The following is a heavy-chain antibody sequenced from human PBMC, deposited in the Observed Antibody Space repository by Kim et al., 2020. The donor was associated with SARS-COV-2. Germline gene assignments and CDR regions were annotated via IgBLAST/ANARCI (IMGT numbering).Heavy chain of an antibody. Sequence: GGSLRLSCAASGFTFSSYAMSWVRQAPGKGLEWVSAISGSGGSTYYADSVKGRFTISRDNSKNTLYLQMNSLRAEDTAVYYCAESRSPRQYCSGGSCSYWGQGTLVTVSS. CDR1: GFTFSSYA. J-gene: IGHJ4*02. CDR2: ISGSGGST. CDR3: AESRSPRQYCSGGSCSY. V-gene: IGHV3-23*01. D-gene: IGHD2-15*01.